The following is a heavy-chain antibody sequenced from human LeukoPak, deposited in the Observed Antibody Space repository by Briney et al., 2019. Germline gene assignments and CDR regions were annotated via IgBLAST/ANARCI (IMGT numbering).Heavy chain of an antibody. D-gene: IGHD3-3*01. CDR3: AGMSSGYYFGMDV. V-gene: IGHV4-59*08. CDR2: IYYSGST. CDR1: GGSISSYY. J-gene: IGHJ6*02. Sequence: SETRSLTCTVSGGSISSYYWTWIRQPPGKGLEWIGYIYYSGSTNYNPSLKSRVTIAVGTANNQFSLNLSSVTAADTAVYYCAGMSSGYYFGMDVWGQGTTVSVSS.